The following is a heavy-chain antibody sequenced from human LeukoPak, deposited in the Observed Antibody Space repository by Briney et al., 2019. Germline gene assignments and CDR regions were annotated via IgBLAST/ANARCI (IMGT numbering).Heavy chain of an antibody. V-gene: IGHV3-7*03. D-gene: IGHD3-10*01. CDR2: INNHGSET. CDR1: AFTFSDYW. CDR3: AKLFESGTYNNFFHY. Sequence: GGSLRLSCAASAFTFSDYWMTWVRQTPGKGLERVANINNHGSETYYVDSVRGRFTISRDNSKNTLYLQMNSLRPEDTAIYYCAKLFESGTYNNFFHYWGQGTLVTVFS. J-gene: IGHJ4*02.